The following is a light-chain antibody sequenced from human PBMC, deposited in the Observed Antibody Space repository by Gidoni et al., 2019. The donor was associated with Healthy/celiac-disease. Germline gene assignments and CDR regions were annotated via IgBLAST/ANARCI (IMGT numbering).Light chain of an antibody. CDR2: AAS. CDR3: QQSYSTPLYT. J-gene: IGKJ2*01. CDR1: QSISSY. V-gene: IGKV1-39*01. Sequence: DIQMTQSPSSLSASVGDRVTITCRARQSISSYLKWYQQKPGNAPKLLIYAASSLQSGVPSRFSGSGSGTDFTRTISSLQTEDFAAYYCQQSYSTPLYTFGQGTKLEIK.